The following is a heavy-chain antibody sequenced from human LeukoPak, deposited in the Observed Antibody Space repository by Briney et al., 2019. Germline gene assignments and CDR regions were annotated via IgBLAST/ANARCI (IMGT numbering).Heavy chain of an antibody. CDR3: ARLNDRRFGELLPDY. CDR2: IYTSGST. Sequence: PSETLSLTCTVSGGSISSYYWSWIRQPAGKGLEWIGRIYTSGSTNYNPSLKSRVTISVDTSKNQFSLKLGSVTAADTAVYYCARLNDRRFGELLPDYWGQGTRVTVSS. V-gene: IGHV4-4*07. CDR1: GGSISSYY. J-gene: IGHJ4*02. D-gene: IGHD3-10*01.